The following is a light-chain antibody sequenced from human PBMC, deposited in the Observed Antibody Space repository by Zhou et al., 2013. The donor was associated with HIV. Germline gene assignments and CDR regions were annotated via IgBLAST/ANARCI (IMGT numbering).Light chain of an antibody. CDR1: QSISSH. Sequence: EIMMTQSPGTLSVSPGERATLSCRASQSISSHLGWFQQKPGQAPRLLIHGASTRATGVPDRFSGSGSETEFSLSISNLQTEDFAVYYCQLYNNWPPTWTFGQGTKVE. V-gene: IGKV3-15*01. CDR3: QLYNNWPPTWT. CDR2: GAS. J-gene: IGKJ1*01.